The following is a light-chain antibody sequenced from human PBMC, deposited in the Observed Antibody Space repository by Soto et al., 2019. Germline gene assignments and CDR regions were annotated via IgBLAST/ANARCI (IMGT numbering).Light chain of an antibody. CDR2: GST. J-gene: IGKJ3*01. Sequence: DIQMTQSPSSLSASVGDRVTITCRASQGISNYLAWYQQKPGKVPKLLIYGSTNLQSGVPSRFSGSGSGTDFTLTISSLQPEDVASYYCQKYIRAPFTFGPWTKVDIK. CDR3: QKYIRAPFT. CDR1: QGISNY. V-gene: IGKV1-27*01.